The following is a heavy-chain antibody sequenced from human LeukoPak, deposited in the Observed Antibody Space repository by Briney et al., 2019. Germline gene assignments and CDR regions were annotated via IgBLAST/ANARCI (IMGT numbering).Heavy chain of an antibody. CDR2: ISYDGSNK. CDR1: GFTFSSYG. V-gene: IGHV3-30*18. Sequence: PGGSLRLSCAASGFTFSSYGMHWVRQAPGKGLEWVAVISYDGSNKYYADSVKGRFTISRDNSKNTLYLQMNSLRAEDTAVYYCAKISQLGYYDSSGYHFDYWGQGTLVTVSS. D-gene: IGHD3-22*01. J-gene: IGHJ4*02. CDR3: AKISQLGYYDSSGYHFDY.